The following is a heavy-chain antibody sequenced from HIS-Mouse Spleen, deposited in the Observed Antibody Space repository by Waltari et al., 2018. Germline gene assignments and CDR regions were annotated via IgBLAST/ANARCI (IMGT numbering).Heavy chain of an antibody. CDR1: GYSFTSYW. V-gene: IGHV5-51*03. CDR3: ARLRYSSSWLEYFQH. Sequence: EVQLVQSGAEVKKPGESLKISCKGSGYSFTSYWIGWVRQMPGKGLEWMGIISPGDSDTRSSPSFQGQVTISADKSISTAYLQWSSLKASDTAMYYCARLRYSSSWLEYFQHWGQGTLVTVSS. D-gene: IGHD6-13*01. CDR2: ISPGDSDT. J-gene: IGHJ1*01.